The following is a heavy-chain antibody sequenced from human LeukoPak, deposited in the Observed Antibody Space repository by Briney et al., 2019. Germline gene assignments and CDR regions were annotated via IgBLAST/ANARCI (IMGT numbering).Heavy chain of an antibody. CDR1: GFTVITNV. Sequence: GGSLRLSCAASGFTVITNVMTWVRQAPGKGLEWVSVPYSDGNTKYADSVQGRFTISRDNSKNTLYLEMNSLSPDDTAVYYCARGVEPLAANTLAYWGQGTLVTVSS. CDR2: PYSDGNT. J-gene: IGHJ4*02. D-gene: IGHD1-14*01. V-gene: IGHV3-53*01. CDR3: ARGVEPLAANTLAY.